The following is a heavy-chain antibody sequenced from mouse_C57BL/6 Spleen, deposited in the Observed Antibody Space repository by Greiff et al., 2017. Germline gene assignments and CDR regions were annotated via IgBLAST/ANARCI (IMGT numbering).Heavy chain of an antibody. D-gene: IGHD3-2*02. CDR3: ARASSGYRAWFAY. Sequence: QVQLQQPGAELVRPGSSVKLSCKASGYTFTNYWMDWVKQRPGQGLEWIGNIYPSDSETHYNQKFKDKATLTVDKSSSTAYEQLSSLTSEDSAVFYCARASSGYRAWFAYWGQGTLVTVSA. J-gene: IGHJ3*01. CDR1: GYTFTNYW. V-gene: IGHV1-61*01. CDR2: IYPSDSET.